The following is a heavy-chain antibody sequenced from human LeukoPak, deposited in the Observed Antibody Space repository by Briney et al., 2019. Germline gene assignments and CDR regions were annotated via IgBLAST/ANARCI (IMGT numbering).Heavy chain of an antibody. Sequence: GGPLRLSCAASGFTFSGYWMHWVRQAPGKGPVWVSRINSDGITTSYADSVKGRFTISRDNAKNTLYLQMNSLRAEDTAVYYCTRDKAADYGFFDYWGQGTLATVSS. J-gene: IGHJ4*02. CDR3: TRDKAADYGFFDY. CDR1: GFTFSGYW. V-gene: IGHV3-74*01. CDR2: INSDGITT. D-gene: IGHD3-16*01.